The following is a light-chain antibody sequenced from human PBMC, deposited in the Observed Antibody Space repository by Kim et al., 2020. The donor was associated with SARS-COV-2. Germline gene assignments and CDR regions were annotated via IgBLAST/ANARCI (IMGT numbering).Light chain of an antibody. CDR1: QSVSSSY. Sequence: EIVLTQSPGTLSLSPGERATLSCRASQSVSSSYLAWYQQKPGQAPRLLIYGPSSRATGIPDRFSGSGSGTDFTLTINRLEPEDFAVYYCQQYGSSPWTFGQGTKVDIK. CDR3: QQYGSSPWT. CDR2: GPS. J-gene: IGKJ1*01. V-gene: IGKV3-20*01.